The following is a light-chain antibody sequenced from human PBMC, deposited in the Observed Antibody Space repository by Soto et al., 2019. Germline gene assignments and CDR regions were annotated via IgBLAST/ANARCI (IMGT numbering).Light chain of an antibody. J-gene: IGKJ2*01. CDR3: QQYNNWPPLWA. CDR2: GAS. Sequence: EIVMTQSPATLSVSPGERATLSCRASQSVSSNLAWYQQKPGQAPRLLIYGASTRATGIPARFSGSGSGTEFPLTISSLQSEDFAVYYCQQYNNWPPLWAFGQGTKLEIK. CDR1: QSVSSN. V-gene: IGKV3-15*01.